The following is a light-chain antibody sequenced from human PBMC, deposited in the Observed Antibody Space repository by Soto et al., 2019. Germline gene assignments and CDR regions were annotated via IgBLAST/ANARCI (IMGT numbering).Light chain of an antibody. CDR1: QSISSD. CDR2: GAS. V-gene: IGKV3-15*01. CDR3: QQYNKWPPQYT. Sequence: EIVMTQSPATMSVSPGERATLSCRASQSISSDLAWYQQKPGQAPRLLIYGASTRATDIPASISGSGSGTDFTLTISSLQSEDFAVYYCQQYNKWPPQYTFGQGTKLEIK. J-gene: IGKJ2*01.